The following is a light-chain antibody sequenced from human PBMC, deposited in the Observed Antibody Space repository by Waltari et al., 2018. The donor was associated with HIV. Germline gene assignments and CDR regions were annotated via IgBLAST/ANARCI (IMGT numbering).Light chain of an antibody. Sequence: DIVMIQSPDSLAVSLGERANIHCKSSQTVLYSSNNKNYLTWYQQRPGQPPKVVIYWASTRESGVPDRFSGSGSVTDFTLTINSLQAEDVAVYYCQQYDSLPYTFGRGTKLEIK. CDR1: QTVLYSSNNKNY. CDR3: QQYDSLPYT. J-gene: IGKJ2*01. CDR2: WAS. V-gene: IGKV4-1*01.